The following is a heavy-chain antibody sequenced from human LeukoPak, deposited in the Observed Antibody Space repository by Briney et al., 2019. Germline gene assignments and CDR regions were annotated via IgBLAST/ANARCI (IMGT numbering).Heavy chain of an antibody. CDR2: IKSKNDGGTT. CDR3: TTVVGAIDYYYYMDV. J-gene: IGHJ6*03. CDR1: GFTFSNAW. D-gene: IGHD1-26*01. Sequence: PGGSLRLSCAASGFTFSNAWMSWVRQAPGKGLEWVGRIKSKNDGGTTDYAAPVKGIFTISRDDSKNTLYLQMNSLTTEDTAVYYCTTVVGAIDYYYYMDVWGKGTTVTVSS. V-gene: IGHV3-15*01.